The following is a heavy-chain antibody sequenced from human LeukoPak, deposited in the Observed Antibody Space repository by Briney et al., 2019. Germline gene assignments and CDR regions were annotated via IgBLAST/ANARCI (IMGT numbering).Heavy chain of an antibody. D-gene: IGHD1-7*01. CDR1: GFTFTNYW. CDR2: IKQYGSEK. Sequence: PGGSLRLSCAASGFTFTNYWMSWVRQAPGKGLEWVANIKQYGSEKYYVYSVKGRFTISRDNAKNSLYLQMNSLRAEDTAIYYCAREDDWNYEDYWGQGTLVTVSS. V-gene: IGHV3-7*01. J-gene: IGHJ4*02. CDR3: AREDDWNYEDY.